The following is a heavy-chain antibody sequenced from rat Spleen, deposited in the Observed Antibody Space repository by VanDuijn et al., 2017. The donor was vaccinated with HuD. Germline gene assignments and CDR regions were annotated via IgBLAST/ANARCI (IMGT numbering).Heavy chain of an antibody. CDR2: IWGDGTT. J-gene: IGHJ3*01. Sequence: QVQLKESGPGLVQPSQTLSLTCTVSGFSLTSNGVSWVRQPPGKGLEWMGIIWGDGTTTYNSALKSRLSISRDTSKSQVFLTMDSLQTDDTAVYYCTGGWFAYWGQGTLVTVSS. V-gene: IGHV2-13*01. CDR1: GFSLTSNG. CDR3: TGGWFAY.